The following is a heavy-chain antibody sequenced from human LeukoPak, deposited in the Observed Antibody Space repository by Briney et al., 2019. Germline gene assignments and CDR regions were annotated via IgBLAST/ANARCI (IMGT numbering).Heavy chain of an antibody. CDR1: GFIVRNYY. CDR3: ARDLHPGLTGYFDS. CDR2: IYSGGST. V-gene: IGHV3-53*01. Sequence: GWSLRLSCAASGFIVRNYYLSWVRQAPGKGLEWVSVIYSGGSTYYADSVEGRFTISRDNSKNTVSLQMKSLRAEDTAVYYCARDLHPGLTGYFDSWGQGTLVTVSS. D-gene: IGHD1-14*01. J-gene: IGHJ4*02.